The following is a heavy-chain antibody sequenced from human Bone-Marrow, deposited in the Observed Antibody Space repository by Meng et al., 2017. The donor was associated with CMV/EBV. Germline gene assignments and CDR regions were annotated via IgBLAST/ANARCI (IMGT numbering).Heavy chain of an antibody. J-gene: IGHJ4*02. CDR2: SNAGNGNT. CDR1: RYTFTSYA. D-gene: IGHD2-2*01. CDR3: ARHPTLVVVPAATIFDY. Sequence: QFLLGPSGDESRQLGPSVKFACNASRYTFTSYAMHWVLQAPGQRLEWMGWSNAGNGNTKYSQEFQGRVTITRDTSASTAYMELSSLRSDDTAVYYCARHPTLVVVPAATIFDYWGQGTLVTVSS. V-gene: IGHV1-3*02.